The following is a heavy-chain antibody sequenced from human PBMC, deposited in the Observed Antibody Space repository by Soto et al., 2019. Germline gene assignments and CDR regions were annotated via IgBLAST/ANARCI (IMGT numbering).Heavy chain of an antibody. J-gene: IGHJ4*02. CDR1: GYTFSDYQ. Sequence: QVQLVQSGIAVKKPGASLHVSCKASGYTFSDYQMHWVRQATGQGLEWMGVIKPNDGTTFYAQRFQGRVTMTRDTSTSTVYMDLSRLTFEDTAIHYCVRDTGAFEDWGQGTLVTVSS. CDR3: VRDTGAFED. CDR2: IKPNDGTT. D-gene: IGHD3-10*01. V-gene: IGHV1-46*01.